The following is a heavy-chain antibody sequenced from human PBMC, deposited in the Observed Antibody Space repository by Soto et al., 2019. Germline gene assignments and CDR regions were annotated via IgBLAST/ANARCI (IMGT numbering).Heavy chain of an antibody. J-gene: IGHJ6*02. CDR3: ARETETYSWFGGIMAV. CDR1: GFTLSSFT. V-gene: IGHV3-21*01. Sequence: EVQLVESGGGLVKPEGSLRLSCAASGFTLSSFTMNWVRQTPEKGLEWISSINSGSSFIYYADSVRGRFTISRDDAKNSLYLQMKSLSAGDTALYYCARETETYSWFGGIMAVWGQGTTVIVSS. D-gene: IGHD3-10*01. CDR2: INSGSSFI.